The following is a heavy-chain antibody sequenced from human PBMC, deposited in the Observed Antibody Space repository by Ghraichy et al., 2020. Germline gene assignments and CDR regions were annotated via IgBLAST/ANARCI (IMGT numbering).Heavy chain of an antibody. CDR2: IRGDGSTT. Sequence: GSLRLSCAASGFTFSTYWMHWVRQAPGKGLVWVSRIRGDGSTTDYADSVKGRFTISRDNPKKTLYLQMNSLRAEDTAVYYCVKELTDCGGDCLADWGQGTLVNVSS. J-gene: IGHJ4*02. D-gene: IGHD2-21*02. CDR3: VKELTDCGGDCLAD. V-gene: IGHV3-74*01. CDR1: GFTFSTYW.